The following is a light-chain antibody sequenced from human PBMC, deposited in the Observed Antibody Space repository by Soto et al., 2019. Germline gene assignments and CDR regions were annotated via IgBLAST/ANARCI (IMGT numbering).Light chain of an antibody. CDR2: GAS. J-gene: IGKJ1*01. Sequence: EIVMTQSPATLSVSPGERATLSCRASQSVSSNLAWYQQKPGQAPRLLIYGASTRATGIPARFSGSGSGTEFTLTISSLYSEDFAVYYCQPYNNWPPWTFGQGTKVEIK. V-gene: IGKV3-15*01. CDR1: QSVSSN. CDR3: QPYNNWPPWT.